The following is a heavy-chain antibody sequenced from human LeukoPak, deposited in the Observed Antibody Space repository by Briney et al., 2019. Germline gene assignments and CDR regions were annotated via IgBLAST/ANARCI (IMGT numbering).Heavy chain of an antibody. Sequence: GGSLRLSCAASGFTFSSYGMSWVRQAPGKGLEWVSVIYSGGSTYYADSVKGRFTISRDNSKNTLYLQMNSLRAEDTAVYYCAREGGGAIGNYFDYWGQGTLVTVSS. V-gene: IGHV3-53*01. CDR2: IYSGGST. D-gene: IGHD2-21*01. CDR1: GFTFSSYG. CDR3: AREGGGAIGNYFDY. J-gene: IGHJ4*02.